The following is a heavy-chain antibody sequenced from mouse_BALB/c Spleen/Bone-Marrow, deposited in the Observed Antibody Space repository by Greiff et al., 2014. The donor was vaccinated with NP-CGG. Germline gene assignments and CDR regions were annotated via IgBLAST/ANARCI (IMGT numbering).Heavy chain of an antibody. D-gene: IGHD1-1*01. CDR3: ARLRRYYGYFDY. CDR2: ISSGSSTI. CDR1: GFTFSSFG. J-gene: IGHJ2*01. Sequence: DVQLVESGGGLVQPGRSRKLSCAASGFTFSSFGMHWVRQAPEKGLEWVAYISSGSSTIYYADTVKGRFTISRDNPKNTLFLQMTSLRSEDTAMYYCARLRRYYGYFDYWGQGTTLTVSS. V-gene: IGHV5-17*02.